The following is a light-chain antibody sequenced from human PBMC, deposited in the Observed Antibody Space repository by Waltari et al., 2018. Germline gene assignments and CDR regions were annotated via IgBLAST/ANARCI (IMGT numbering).Light chain of an antibody. CDR2: HVS. CDR3: QQSKPFPPT. Sequence: DIQMTQSPSSVSASVGDRVTITCRASEDIGTWLSWYQHKLGEAPTLLIYHVSSLQSGVPSRFSGSGSGTDFTLTISSLQPEDFATYSCQQSKPFPPTFGRGTTVE. V-gene: IGKV1-12*01. J-gene: IGKJ4*02. CDR1: EDIGTW.